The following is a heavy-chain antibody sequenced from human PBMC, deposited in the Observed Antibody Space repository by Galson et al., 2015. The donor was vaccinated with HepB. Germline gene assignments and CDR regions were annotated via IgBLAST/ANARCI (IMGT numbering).Heavy chain of an antibody. CDR1: GYTFTSYA. J-gene: IGHJ4*02. CDR2: INAGNGNT. Sequence: SVKVSCKASGYTFTSYAMHWVRQAPGQRLEWMGWINAGNGNTKYSQKFQGRVTITRDTSASTAYMELSSLRSEDTAVYYCARLVGQQLVSGYDYWGQGTLVTVSS. CDR3: ARLVGQQLVSGYDY. D-gene: IGHD6-13*01. V-gene: IGHV1-3*01.